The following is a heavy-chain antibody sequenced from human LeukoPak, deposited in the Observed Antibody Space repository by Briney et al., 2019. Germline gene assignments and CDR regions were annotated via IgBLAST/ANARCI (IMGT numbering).Heavy chain of an antibody. CDR2: ISVSDGST. V-gene: IGHV3-23*01. Sequence: GGSLRLSCAVSGFTFSSYVMSWVRQAPGKGLEWVSSISVSDGSTYYADSVKGRFTISRDNSKNTIYLQMNSLRAEDTAVYYCTKGGIRIPYDYWGLGTLVTVSS. CDR1: GFTFSSYV. CDR3: TKGGIRIPYDY. J-gene: IGHJ4*02. D-gene: IGHD3-3*02.